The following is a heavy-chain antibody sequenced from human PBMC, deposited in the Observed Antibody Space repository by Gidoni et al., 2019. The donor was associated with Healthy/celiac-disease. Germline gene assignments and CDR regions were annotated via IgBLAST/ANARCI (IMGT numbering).Heavy chain of an antibody. D-gene: IGHD3-10*01. CDR2: IYYSGST. J-gene: IGHJ4*02. Sequence: QLQLQESGPGLVTPSETLSLTCTVSGGSISSSSYYWGWIRQPPGKGLEWIGSIYYSGSTYYNPSLKSRVTISVDTSKNQFSLKLSSVTAADTAVYYCARQIGYYFDYWGQGTLVTVSS. CDR3: ARQIGYYFDY. CDR1: GGSISSSSYY. V-gene: IGHV4-39*01.